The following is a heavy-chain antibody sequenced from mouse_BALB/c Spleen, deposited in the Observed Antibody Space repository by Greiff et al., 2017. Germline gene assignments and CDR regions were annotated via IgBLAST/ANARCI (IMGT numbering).Heavy chain of an antibody. D-gene: IGHD1-1*01. V-gene: IGHV14-3*02. CDR3: ASGATVVFDY. J-gene: IGHJ2*01. CDR1: GFNIKDTH. Sequence: EVQLQQSGAELVKPGASVKLSCTAFGFNIKDTHMHWVKQRPEQGLEWIGRIDPANGNTKYDPKFQGKATITADTSSNTAYLQLSSLTSEDTAVYYCASGATVVFDYWGQGTTLTVSS. CDR2: IDPANGNT.